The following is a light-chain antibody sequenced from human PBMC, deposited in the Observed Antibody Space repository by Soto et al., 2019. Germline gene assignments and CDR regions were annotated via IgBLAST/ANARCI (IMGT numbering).Light chain of an antibody. CDR2: GNS. CDR1: SSNIGAGYD. CDR3: QSYESSRNGGV. J-gene: IGLJ3*02. Sequence: QSVLTQPPSVSGAPGQRVTISCTGSSSNIGAGYDVHWYQQLPGTAPKLLIYGNSNRPSGVPDRFSGSKSGTSASLAITGLQAEDEADYYCQSYESSRNGGVFGGGTKLTVL. V-gene: IGLV1-40*01.